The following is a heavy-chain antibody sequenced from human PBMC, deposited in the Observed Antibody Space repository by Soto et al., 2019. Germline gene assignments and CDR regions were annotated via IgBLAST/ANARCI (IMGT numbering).Heavy chain of an antibody. V-gene: IGHV1-18*01. D-gene: IGHD4-4*01. CDR3: AKADSNYAGRFSYYYMDV. Sequence: QVQLVQSGTEVKKPGASMKVSCKASGYTFRSYGISWVRQAPGQGPEWMGWISGYNGNTHYPQKFQGKVTMTTDTSTSTAYMELRSLRSDDTAVYYCAKADSNYAGRFSYYYMDVWGNGTLVTVSS. CDR2: ISGYNGNT. CDR1: GYTFRSYG. J-gene: IGHJ6*03.